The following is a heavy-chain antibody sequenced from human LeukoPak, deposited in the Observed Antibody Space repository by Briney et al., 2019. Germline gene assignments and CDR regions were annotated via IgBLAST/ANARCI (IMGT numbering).Heavy chain of an antibody. J-gene: IGHJ6*02. V-gene: IGHV3-48*03. Sequence: QPGGSLRPSCPASGFTFRDHDINWVRQAPGKGLEWVSYISSSGTTIYSADSVRGRFTISRDNAKISLYLQMTSLRAEDTAVYFCARLYRDTGGSLAGMYVLGRGTTVAVSS. CDR3: ARLYRDTGGSLAGMYV. D-gene: IGHD2-8*02. CDR1: GFTFRDHD. CDR2: ISSSGTTI.